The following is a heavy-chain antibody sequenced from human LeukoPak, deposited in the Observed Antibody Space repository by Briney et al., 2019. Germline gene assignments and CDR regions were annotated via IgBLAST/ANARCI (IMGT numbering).Heavy chain of an antibody. V-gene: IGHV3-74*01. CDR3: ARGGGLDV. CDR2: INSDGTST. D-gene: IGHD3-16*01. J-gene: IGHJ6*02. CDR1: GFTFSSYW. Sequence: PGGSLRLSCAAPGFTFSSYWMHWVRQAPGKGLVWVSRINSDGTSTSYADSVKGRFTISRDNAKNSLYLQMSNLRAEDTAVYFCARGGGLDVWGQGATVTVSS.